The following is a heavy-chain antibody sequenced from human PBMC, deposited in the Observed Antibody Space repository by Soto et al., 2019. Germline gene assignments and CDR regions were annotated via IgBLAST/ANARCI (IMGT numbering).Heavy chain of an antibody. D-gene: IGHD3-10*01. CDR2: IDPRSGAS. CDR3: VRDNYGPLDY. J-gene: IGHJ4*02. CDR1: GYPFTDLY. V-gene: IGHV1-2*02. Sequence: ASVKVWCKSTGYPFTDLYNHWVRQAPGLGLEWMGWIDPRSGASRKTQRFQGRFTMTRDTSTNTVYMELSSLRSDDTAVYFCVRDNYGPLDYWRQGSLFPVS.